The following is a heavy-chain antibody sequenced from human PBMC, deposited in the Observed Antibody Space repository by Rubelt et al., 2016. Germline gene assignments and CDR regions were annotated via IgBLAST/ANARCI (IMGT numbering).Heavy chain of an antibody. D-gene: IGHD6-19*01. CDR2: INPNSGGT. J-gene: IGHJ4*02. CDR3: ARESSSGWYIDY. V-gene: IGHV1-2*04. CDR1: GYTFTGYY. Sequence: QVQLVQSGAEVKKPGASVKVSCKASGYTFTGYYMHWVRQAPGQGLEWMGWINPNSGGTNYAQKFQGWVTMTRETSISTAYMELSRLRSDDTAVFYCARESSSGWYIDYWGQGTLVTVSS.